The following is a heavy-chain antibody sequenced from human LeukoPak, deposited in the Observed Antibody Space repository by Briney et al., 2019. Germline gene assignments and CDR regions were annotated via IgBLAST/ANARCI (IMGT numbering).Heavy chain of an antibody. D-gene: IGHD3-9*01. V-gene: IGHV1-24*01. CDR3: AMTDRYAGRPFDY. CDR2: FDPEDGEDGET. Sequence: ASVKVSCKVSGYSLIEVAMHWVRQAPGKGLEWVGSFDPEDGEDGETHYAQKFQGRVTMTEDASTDTAYMELTSLSSEDTALYYCAMTDRYAGRPFDYWGQGTLVTVS. J-gene: IGHJ4*02. CDR1: GYSLIEVA.